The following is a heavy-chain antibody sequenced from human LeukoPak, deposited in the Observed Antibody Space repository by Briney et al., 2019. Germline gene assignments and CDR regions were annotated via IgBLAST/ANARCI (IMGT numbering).Heavy chain of an antibody. Sequence: SVQVSCKASGYTFTSYGVTWVRQAPGQGLEWMGGIIPMFNIEKYAQKFQGRVSITADESTNTAYMELSSLRSDDTAVYYCVRELVYSGFDWQDYWGQGTLVTVSS. D-gene: IGHD5-12*01. CDR3: VRELVYSGFDWQDY. CDR2: IIPMFNIE. V-gene: IGHV1-69*13. CDR1: GYTFTSYG. J-gene: IGHJ4*02.